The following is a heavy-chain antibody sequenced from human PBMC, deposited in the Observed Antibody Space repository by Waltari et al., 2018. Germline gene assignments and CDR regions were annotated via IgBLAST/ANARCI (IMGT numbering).Heavy chain of an antibody. CDR1: GFTFSSYA. J-gene: IGHJ4*02. V-gene: IGHV3-23*03. Sequence: EVQLLESGGGLVQPGGSLRLSCAASGFTFSSYAMSWVRQAPGKGLEWVSVIYSGGSTYYADSVKGRFTISRDNSKNTLYLQMNSLRAEDTAVYYCAKFIPPVDTAMVTDAFFDYWGQGTLVTVSS. CDR3: AKFIPPVDTAMVTDAFFDY. D-gene: IGHD5-18*01. CDR2: IYSGGST.